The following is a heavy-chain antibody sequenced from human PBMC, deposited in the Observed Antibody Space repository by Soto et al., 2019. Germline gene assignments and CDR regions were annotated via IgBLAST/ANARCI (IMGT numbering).Heavy chain of an antibody. CDR3: ARSLYSKILDSYCYDYVDI. J-gene: IGHJ6*03. CDR1: GYSFTSYL. Sequence: EESLKISWKGSGYSFTSYLIGWVRQMPGKGLEWMGILYPGDSDTRYSPSFQGQVTISADKCSSTAYLQCSSLKASDTAMYCCARSLYSKILDSYCYDYVDIWDKGTTVNVSS. D-gene: IGHD4-4*01. CDR2: LYPGDSDT. V-gene: IGHV5-51*01.